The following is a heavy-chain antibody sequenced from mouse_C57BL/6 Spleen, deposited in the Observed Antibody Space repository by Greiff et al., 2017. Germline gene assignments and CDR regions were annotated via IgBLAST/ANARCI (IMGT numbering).Heavy chain of an antibody. J-gene: IGHJ2*01. Sequence: VQLQQPGAELVKPGASVKLSCKASGYTFTSYWMHWVKQRPGQGLEWIGMIHPNSGSTNYNEKFKSKATLTVDKSSSTAYMQLSSLTSEDSAVYYCAREIYYDNYEGYFDYWGQGTTLTVSS. CDR2: IHPNSGST. V-gene: IGHV1-64*01. CDR1: GYTFTSYW. CDR3: AREIYYDNYEGYFDY. D-gene: IGHD2-1*01.